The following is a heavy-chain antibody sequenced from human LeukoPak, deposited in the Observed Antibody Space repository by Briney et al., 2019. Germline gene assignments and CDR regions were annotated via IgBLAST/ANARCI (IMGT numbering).Heavy chain of an antibody. CDR2: IKTKSDGGTT. J-gene: IGHJ4*02. CDR3: ATGGYDFSY. CDR1: GLTFYNTW. D-gene: IGHD5-12*01. V-gene: IGHV3-15*07. Sequence: GGSLRLSCTVSGLTFYNTWMNWVRRAPGKGLEWVGRIKTKSDGGTTDYAAPIKGGFTISRDDSKNTLFLQMNSLKTEDTAVYYCATGGYDFSYWGQGTLVTVSS.